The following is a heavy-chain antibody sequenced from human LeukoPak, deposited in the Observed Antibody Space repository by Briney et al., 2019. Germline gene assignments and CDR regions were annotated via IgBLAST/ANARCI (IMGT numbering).Heavy chain of an antibody. Sequence: GGSLRLSCAASGFTFSIYSMNWVRQAPGKGLEWVSYISSTGSIIYYADSVKGRFTISRDNAKKSLYLQMNRMRAEDTAVYYCARDDSSGYFFDQWGQGTLVTVSS. V-gene: IGHV3-48*01. J-gene: IGHJ4*02. D-gene: IGHD3-22*01. CDR1: GFTFSIYS. CDR2: ISSTGSII. CDR3: ARDDSSGYFFDQ.